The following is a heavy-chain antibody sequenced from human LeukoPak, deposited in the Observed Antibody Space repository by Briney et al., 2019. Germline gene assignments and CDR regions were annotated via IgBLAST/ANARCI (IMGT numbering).Heavy chain of an antibody. V-gene: IGHV4-34*01. Sequence: SSETLSLTCAVYGGSFSGYYWSWIRQPPGKGLEWIGRIYYSGGTHYNPSLESRLTMYVDTSKNQFSLKLNSVTAADTAVYYCARLGYSSGGTYFDYWGQGTLVTVSS. CDR1: GGSFSGYY. CDR2: IYYSGGT. D-gene: IGHD6-19*01. CDR3: ARLGYSSGGTYFDY. J-gene: IGHJ4*02.